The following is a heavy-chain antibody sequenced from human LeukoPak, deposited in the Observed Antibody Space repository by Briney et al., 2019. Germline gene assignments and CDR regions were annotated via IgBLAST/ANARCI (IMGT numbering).Heavy chain of an antibody. J-gene: IGHJ4*02. D-gene: IGHD6-13*01. CDR3: ARASQQLVPPDY. Sequence: GGSLRLSCAASGFTFSSYSMNWVRQAPGKGLEWVSSISSSSNYIYYADSMKGRFTISRDNAKNSLYLQMNSLRAEDTAVYYCARASQQLVPPDYWGQGTLVTVSS. V-gene: IGHV3-21*01. CDR1: GFTFSSYS. CDR2: ISSSSNYI.